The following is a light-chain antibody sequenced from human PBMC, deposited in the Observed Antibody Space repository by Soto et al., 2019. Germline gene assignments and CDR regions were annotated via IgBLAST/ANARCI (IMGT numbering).Light chain of an antibody. CDR1: KIGTKS. CDR2: DDN. Sequence: SYELTQPTSVSVAPGQTVRFTCGGDKIGTKSVHWHQQRPGQAPVLVVYDDNDRPSGIPERCAGSKSWNTVTLTISRVEVRNEADYYCQVWYRTTDAVVFRGRTMLTVL. V-gene: IGLV3-21*02. CDR3: QVWYRTTDAVV. J-gene: IGLJ2*01.